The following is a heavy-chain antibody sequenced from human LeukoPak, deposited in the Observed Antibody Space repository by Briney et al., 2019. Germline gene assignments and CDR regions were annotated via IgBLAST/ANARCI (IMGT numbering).Heavy chain of an antibody. J-gene: IGHJ4*02. D-gene: IGHD3-22*01. CDR2: ISGSGGST. CDR1: GFTFSSYA. CDR3: AKVHRPSRMIVVVITSFFDY. V-gene: IGHV3-23*01. Sequence: LPGGSLRLSCAASGFTFSSYAMSWVRQAPGKGLEWVSAISGSGGSTYYADSVKGRFTISRDNSKNTLYLQMNSLRAEDTAVYYCAKVHRPSRMIVVVITSFFDYWGQGTLVTVSS.